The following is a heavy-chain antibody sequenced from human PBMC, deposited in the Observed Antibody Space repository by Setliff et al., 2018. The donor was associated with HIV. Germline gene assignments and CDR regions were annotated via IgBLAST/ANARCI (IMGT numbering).Heavy chain of an antibody. CDR2: INTSGST. D-gene: IGHD3-10*01. Sequence: SETLSLTCTVSGGSINSFYWTWIRQSAGKGLEWIGHINTSGSTKYNPSLKSRLTMSVDSSGNQFSLTLTSVTAADTAVYYCARLGYVSGGFYKTPGPYYFDYWGQGALVTVSS. J-gene: IGHJ4*02. CDR3: ARLGYVSGGFYKTPGPYYFDY. CDR1: GGSINSFY. V-gene: IGHV4-4*07.